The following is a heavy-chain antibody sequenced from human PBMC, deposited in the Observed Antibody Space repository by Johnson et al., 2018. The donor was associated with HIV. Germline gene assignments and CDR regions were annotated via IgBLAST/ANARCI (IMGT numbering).Heavy chain of an antibody. J-gene: IGHJ3*02. V-gene: IGHV3-9*01. CDR2: ISWNSGSI. Sequence: VQLVESGGGLVQPGRSLRLSCAASGFTFDDYAMHWVRQAPGKGLEWVSGISWNSGSIGYADSVKGRFTISRDNAKNSLYVQMNSLRAEDTALYYCARDSTPWGGDYVGYAFDIWGRGTMVTVSS. CDR1: GFTFDDYA. CDR3: ARDSTPWGGDYVGYAFDI. D-gene: IGHD4-17*01.